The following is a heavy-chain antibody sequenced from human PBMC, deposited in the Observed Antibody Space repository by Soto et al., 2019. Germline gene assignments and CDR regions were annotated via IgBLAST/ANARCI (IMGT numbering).Heavy chain of an antibody. CDR2: IYHSGST. Sequence: PSETLSLTCAVSGGSISSGGYSWSWIRQPPGKGLEWIGYIYHSGSTYYNPSLKSRVTISVDRSKNQFSLKLSSVTAADTAVYYGARGGVYDFWSGYPGGMDVWGQGTTVTVSS. J-gene: IGHJ6*02. D-gene: IGHD3-3*01. V-gene: IGHV4-30-2*01. CDR3: ARGGVYDFWSGYPGGMDV. CDR1: GGSISSGGYS.